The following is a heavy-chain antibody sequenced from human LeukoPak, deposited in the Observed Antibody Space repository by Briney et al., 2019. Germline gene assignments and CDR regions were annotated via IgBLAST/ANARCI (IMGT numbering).Heavy chain of an antibody. V-gene: IGHV3-73*01. J-gene: IGHJ4*02. CDR2: IKTKTNSYPT. D-gene: IGHD6-13*01. CDR3: TIEYSSSWYLDY. Sequence: GGSLRLSCAASGFTFIGYAIHWVRQASGKGLEWVGCIKTKTNSYPTAYAASVKGRFTISRDDAKNTAYLQMNSLKSEDTAVYYCTIEYSSSWYLDYWGQGTLVTVSS. CDR1: GFTFIGYA.